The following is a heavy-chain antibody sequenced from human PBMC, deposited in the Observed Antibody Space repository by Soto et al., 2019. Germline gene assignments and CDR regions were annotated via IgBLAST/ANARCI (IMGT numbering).Heavy chain of an antibody. Sequence: GGSLRLSCVGSGFTFGKYWMDWLRQTPGKGVEWVANIKQDGSEKFYVDSVRGRFTISRDNAKNSVYLEMNRLRDEDTGVYYCAREEESVGSPPSGFHPWGQGVQVTVSS. V-gene: IGHV3-7*03. CDR1: GFTFGKYW. CDR2: IKQDGSEK. D-gene: IGHD3-10*01. CDR3: AREEESVGSPPSGFHP. J-gene: IGHJ5*02.